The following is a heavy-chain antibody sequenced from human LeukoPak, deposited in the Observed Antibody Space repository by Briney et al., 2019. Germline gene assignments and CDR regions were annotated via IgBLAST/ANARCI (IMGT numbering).Heavy chain of an antibody. Sequence: GGSLRLSCAASGFTFSTYWMSWVRQAPGKGLEWVANIRKDGSDIHYVDSVKGRFTISRDNAKNSLYLEMSSLRGEDTAVYYCARERAFDIWGQGTMVTVSS. CDR2: IRKDGSDI. CDR3: ARERAFDI. J-gene: IGHJ3*02. CDR1: GFTFSTYW. V-gene: IGHV3-7*01.